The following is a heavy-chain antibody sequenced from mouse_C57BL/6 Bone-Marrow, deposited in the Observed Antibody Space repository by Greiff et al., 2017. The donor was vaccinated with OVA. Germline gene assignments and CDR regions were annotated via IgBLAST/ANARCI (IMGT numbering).Heavy chain of an antibody. Sequence: EVKLMESGGGLVKPGGSLKLSCAASGFTFSDYGMHWVRQAPEKGLEWVAYISSGSSTIYYADTVKGRFTISRENAKNTLFLQMTSLRSEDTAMYYCARDYSNYWGQGTLVTVSA. CDR1: GFTFSDYG. V-gene: IGHV5-17*01. CDR2: ISSGSSTI. D-gene: IGHD2-5*01. CDR3: ARDYSNY. J-gene: IGHJ3*01.